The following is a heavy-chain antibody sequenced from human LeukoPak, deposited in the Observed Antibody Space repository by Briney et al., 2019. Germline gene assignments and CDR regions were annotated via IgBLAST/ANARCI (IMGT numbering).Heavy chain of an antibody. CDR3: AHRSGRGIPAAH. CDR2: IYWDDDK. V-gene: IGHV2-5*02. CDR1: GFSLSTGEVG. Sequence: SGPTLVKPTQTLTLTCTFSGFSLSTGEVGVSWIRQPPGKALEWLALIYWDDDKRYSPSLKSRLTITKDTSKNQVVLTMTNMDPVDTATYYCAHRSGRGIPAAHWGQGTLVSVSS. D-gene: IGHD2-21*01. J-gene: IGHJ4*02.